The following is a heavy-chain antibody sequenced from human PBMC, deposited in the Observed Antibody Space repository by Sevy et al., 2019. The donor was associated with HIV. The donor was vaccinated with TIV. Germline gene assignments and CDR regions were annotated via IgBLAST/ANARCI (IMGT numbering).Heavy chain of an antibody. CDR3: ARHCTGSSCSHAFDI. CDR2: INHSGGT. D-gene: IGHD2-15*01. V-gene: IGHV4-34*01. J-gene: IGHJ3*02. CDR1: GGSFSGYY. Sequence: SETLSLTCAVYGGSFSGYYWSWIRQPPGKGLEWIGEINHSGGTNYNPSLKSRVTISVDTSKNQFSLKLNSVTAADTAVYYSARHCTGSSCSHAFDIWGQGTMVTFSS.